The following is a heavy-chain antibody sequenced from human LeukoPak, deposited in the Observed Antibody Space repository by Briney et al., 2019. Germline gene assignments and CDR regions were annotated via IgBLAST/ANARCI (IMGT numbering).Heavy chain of an antibody. Sequence: GQSLRLSCAASGFTFSNYAMHWVRQAPGKGLEWVSLISSGGTYEYYADSVKGRFTISKDNSKNTLYLQLNSLRAEDTAVYYCARDSTYYYDSGSSGPHYFDNWGQGTLVTVSS. CDR2: ISSGGTYE. V-gene: IGHV3-30*01. D-gene: IGHD3-10*01. J-gene: IGHJ4*02. CDR3: ARDSTYYYDSGSSGPHYFDN. CDR1: GFTFSNYA.